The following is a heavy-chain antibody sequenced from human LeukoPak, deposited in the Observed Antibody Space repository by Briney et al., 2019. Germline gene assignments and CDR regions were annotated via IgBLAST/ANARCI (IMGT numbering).Heavy chain of an antibody. CDR1: GGSISSYY. CDR2: IYYSGST. CDR3: ARWDGDP. Sequence: SETLSLTCTVSGGSISSYYWSWIRQPPGKGLEWIGYIYYSGSTNYNPSLKSRVTMSVDTSGNQFSLNLNSVTAADTAIYYCARWDGDPWGQGTLVTVSS. D-gene: IGHD1-26*01. V-gene: IGHV4-59*08. J-gene: IGHJ5*02.